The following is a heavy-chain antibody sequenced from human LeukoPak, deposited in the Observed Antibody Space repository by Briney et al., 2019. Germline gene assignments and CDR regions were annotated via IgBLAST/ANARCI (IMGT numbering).Heavy chain of an antibody. D-gene: IGHD2-8*01. CDR2: FDPEDGET. CDR1: VYTLTELS. Sequence: ASVTVSFTFSVYTLTELSMHWVRQAPGKGLEWIGGFDPEDGETIYAQKFQGRVTMTEDTSTDTAYMELSSLRSEDTAVYYCATGPYCTNGVCYREYFQHWGQGTLVTVSS. V-gene: IGHV1-24*01. J-gene: IGHJ1*01. CDR3: ATGPYCTNGVCYREYFQH.